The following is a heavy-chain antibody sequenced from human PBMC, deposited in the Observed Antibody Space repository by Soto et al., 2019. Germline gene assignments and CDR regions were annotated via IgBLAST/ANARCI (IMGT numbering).Heavy chain of an antibody. D-gene: IGHD4-17*01. CDR1: GYTFTSYD. J-gene: IGHJ4*02. V-gene: IGHV1-8*01. Sequence: QVQLVQSGAEVKKPGASVKVSCKASGYTFTSYDINWVRQATGQGLEWMGWMNPNSGNTGYAQKFRGRXTXTRXHSIITASLELSRLRSEDTAVYYCARTLYGDNVDSCGQGTLVTVSS. CDR3: ARTLYGDNVDS. CDR2: MNPNSGNT.